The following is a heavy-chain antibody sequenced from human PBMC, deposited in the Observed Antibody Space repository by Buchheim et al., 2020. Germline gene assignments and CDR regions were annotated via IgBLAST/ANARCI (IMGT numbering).Heavy chain of an antibody. Sequence: EVQLVESGGGLVQPGGSLRLSCAASGFTFSNYGMNWVRQTPGKGLEWLSFITSSSSAIYYADSVRGRFTISRDNAKNSLYLQMNGLRAEDTAVYYCGRDWNSVVWVQGT. D-gene: IGHD1-1*01. CDR1: GFTFSNYG. CDR2: ITSSSSAI. J-gene: IGHJ3*01. V-gene: IGHV3-48*01. CDR3: GRDWNSVV.